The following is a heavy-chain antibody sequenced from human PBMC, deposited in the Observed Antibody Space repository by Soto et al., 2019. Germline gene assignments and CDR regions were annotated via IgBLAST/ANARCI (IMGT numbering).Heavy chain of an antibody. CDR2: IYYSGST. Sequence: SETLSLTCTVSCGSISSYYWSWIRQPPGKGLEWIGYIYYSGSTNYNPSLKSRVTISVDTSKNQFSLKLSSVTAADTAVYYCARSRYSSSTRWFDPWGQGTLVTVSS. J-gene: IGHJ5*02. V-gene: IGHV4-59*01. D-gene: IGHD6-6*01. CDR3: ARSRYSSSTRWFDP. CDR1: CGSISSYY.